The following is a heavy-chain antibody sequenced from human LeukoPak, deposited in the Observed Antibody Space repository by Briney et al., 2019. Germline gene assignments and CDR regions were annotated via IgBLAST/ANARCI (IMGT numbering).Heavy chain of an antibody. CDR3: AREIADGSGQAWGYWFDP. V-gene: IGHV1-69*13. Sequence: SVKVSCKASGGTFSSYAVSWVRQAPGQGLEWMGGIIPIFGTANYAQKFQGRVTITADESTSTAYMELSSLRSEDTAVYYCAREIADGSGQAWGYWFDPWGQGTLVTVSS. J-gene: IGHJ5*02. CDR1: GGTFSSYA. D-gene: IGHD3-22*01. CDR2: IIPIFGTA.